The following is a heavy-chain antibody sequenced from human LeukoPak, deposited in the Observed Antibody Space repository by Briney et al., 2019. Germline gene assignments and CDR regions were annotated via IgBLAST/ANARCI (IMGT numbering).Heavy chain of an antibody. CDR1: GFTVSSNY. J-gene: IGHJ3*02. CDR2: IYSGGST. CDR3: ARDPVGDAFDI. V-gene: IGHV3-66*02. Sequence: GGSLRLSCAASGFTVSSNYMSWVRQAPGKGLEWVSVIYSGGSTYYANSVKGRFTISRDNSKNTLYLQMNSLRAEDTAVYYCARDPVGDAFDIWGQGTMVTVSS.